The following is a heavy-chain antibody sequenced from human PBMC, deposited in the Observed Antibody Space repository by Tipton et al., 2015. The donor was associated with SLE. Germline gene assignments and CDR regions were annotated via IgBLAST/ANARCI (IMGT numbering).Heavy chain of an antibody. J-gene: IGHJ6*02. V-gene: IGHV4-59*01. CDR1: GGSISTFY. CDR3: ATADSFGSGQGLDV. CDR2: IYYSGST. Sequence: TLSLTCTVSGGSISTFYWSWMRQPPGKGLEWIGDIYYSGSTNYHPSLKSRVTISVDTSKNQFSLKLSSVTAADTAVYYCATADSFGSGQGLDVWGQGTTVTVSS. D-gene: IGHD3-10*01.